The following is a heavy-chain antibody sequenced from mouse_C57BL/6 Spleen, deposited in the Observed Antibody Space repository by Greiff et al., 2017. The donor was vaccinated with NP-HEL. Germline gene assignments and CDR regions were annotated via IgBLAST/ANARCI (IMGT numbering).Heavy chain of an antibody. D-gene: IGHD2-4*01. CDR1: GYTFTEYT. V-gene: IGHV1-62-2*01. Sequence: VQLQQSGAELVKPGASVKLSCKASGYTFTEYTIHWVKQRSGQGLEWIGWFYPGSGSIKYNEKFKDKATLTADKSSSTVYMELSRLTSEDSAVFSGARHEDRIYYHSSWFAYWGQGTLVTVSA. J-gene: IGHJ3*01. CDR2: FYPGSGSI. CDR3: ARHEDRIYYHSSWFAY.